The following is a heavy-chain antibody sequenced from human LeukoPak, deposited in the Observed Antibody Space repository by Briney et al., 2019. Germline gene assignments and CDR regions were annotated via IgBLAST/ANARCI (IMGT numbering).Heavy chain of an antibody. CDR2: IYYSGST. D-gene: IGHD1-7*01. J-gene: IGHJ4*02. CDR1: GGSISSSSYY. CDR3: ARDSELNYSLNFDY. V-gene: IGHV4-39*07. Sequence: SETLSLTCTVSGGSISSSSYYWGWIRQPPGKGLEWIGSIYYSGSTYYNPSLKSRVTISVDTSKNQFSLKLSSVTAADTAVYYCARDSELNYSLNFDYWGQGTLVTVSS.